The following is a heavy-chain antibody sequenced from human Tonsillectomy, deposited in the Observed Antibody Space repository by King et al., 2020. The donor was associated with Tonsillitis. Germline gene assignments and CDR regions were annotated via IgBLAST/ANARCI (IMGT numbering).Heavy chain of an antibody. Sequence: QLQESGSGLVKPSQTLSLTCAVSGGSISSGGYSWSWIRQPPGKGLEWIGYIYHSGSTYYNPSLKSRVTISVDRSKYQFSLKLSSVTAADTAVYYCATRYGSGTNYYGMDVWGQGTTVTVSS. J-gene: IGHJ6*02. CDR2: IYHSGST. D-gene: IGHD3-10*01. CDR1: GGSISSGGYS. CDR3: ATRYGSGTNYYGMDV. V-gene: IGHV4-30-2*01.